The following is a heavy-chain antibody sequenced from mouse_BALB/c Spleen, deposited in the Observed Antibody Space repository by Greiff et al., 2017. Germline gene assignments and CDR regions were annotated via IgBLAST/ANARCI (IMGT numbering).Heavy chain of an antibody. Sequence: VQLQQSGAELMKPGASVKISCKATGYTFSSYWIEWVKQRPGHGLEWIGEILPGSGSTNYNEKFKGKATFTADTSSNTAYMQLSSLTSEDSAVYYCAGYRYDGGFDYWGQGTTLTVSS. CDR1: GYTFSSYW. D-gene: IGHD2-14*01. CDR3: AGYRYDGGFDY. CDR2: ILPGSGST. V-gene: IGHV1-9*01. J-gene: IGHJ2*01.